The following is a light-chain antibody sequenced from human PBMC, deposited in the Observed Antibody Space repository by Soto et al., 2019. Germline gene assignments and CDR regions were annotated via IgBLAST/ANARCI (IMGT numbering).Light chain of an antibody. CDR2: DDS. CDR1: NIGSKS. Sequence: SYELTQPPSVSVAPGQTARITCGGNNIGSKSVHWYQRKPGQAPVLVVYDDSDRPSGIPERFSGSNSGNTATLTISRVEAGDEADYYCQVWDSSSDHPEVFGGGTKLTVL. V-gene: IGLV3-21*02. CDR3: QVWDSSSDHPEV. J-gene: IGLJ2*01.